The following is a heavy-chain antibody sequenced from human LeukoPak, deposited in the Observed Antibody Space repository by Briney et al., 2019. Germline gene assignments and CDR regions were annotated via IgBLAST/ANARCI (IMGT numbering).Heavy chain of an antibody. D-gene: IGHD3-22*01. CDR2: ISSGSSYI. CDR1: QWIFSGYT. Sequence: PGGSLRLSCAVPQWIFSGYTMNWVRQAPGKGPEWVSSISSGSSYIYYADSVKGRFTISRDNANNSVYLQMGSMRDEDMGVYYGAKKYDSKGRFSYWGQGTLVTVSS. CDR3: AKKYDSKGRFSY. V-gene: IGHV3-21*01. J-gene: IGHJ4*02.